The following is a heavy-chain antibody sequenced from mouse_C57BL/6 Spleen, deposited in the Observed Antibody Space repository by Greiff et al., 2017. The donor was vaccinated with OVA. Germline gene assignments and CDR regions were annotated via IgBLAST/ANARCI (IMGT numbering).Heavy chain of an antibody. CDR1: GFTFSDYY. V-gene: IGHV5-12*01. D-gene: IGHD2-2*01. J-gene: IGHJ4*01. CDR3: ARHGYDVGYAMDY. Sequence: EVQVVESGGGLVQPGGSLKLSCAASGFTFSDYYMYWVRQTPEKRLEWVAYISNGGGSTYYPDTVKGRFTISRDNAKNTLYLQMSRLKSEDTAMYYCARHGYDVGYAMDYWGQGTSVTVSS. CDR2: ISNGGGST.